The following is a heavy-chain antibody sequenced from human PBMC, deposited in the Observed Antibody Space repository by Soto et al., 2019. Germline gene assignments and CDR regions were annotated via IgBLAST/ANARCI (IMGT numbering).Heavy chain of an antibody. V-gene: IGHV3-7*05. CDR3: AREIGTTEYYWYFDL. CDR2: IKQDGSET. CDR1: GFSLNTYW. D-gene: IGHD1-7*01. J-gene: IGHJ2*01. Sequence: EVQLAESGGGPVQPGGSLRLSCAASGFSLNTYWMSWVRQAPGKGLEWVANIKQDGSETYYVDSVKGRFTISRDNAKNSLYLQMNSLRAEDTAVYYCAREIGTTEYYWYFDLWGRGTLATVSS.